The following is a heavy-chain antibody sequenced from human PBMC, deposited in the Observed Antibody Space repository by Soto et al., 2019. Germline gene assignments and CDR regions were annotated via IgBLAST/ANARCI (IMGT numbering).Heavy chain of an antibody. CDR3: ARGYYYGMDV. J-gene: IGHJ6*02. V-gene: IGHV2-70*01. CDR2: IDWDDDK. CDR1: GFSLSTSGMC. Sequence: SGPTLVNPTQTLTLTCTFSGFSLSTSGMCVSWIRQPPGEALEWLALIDWDDDKYYSTSLKTRHTISKDTSKNQVVLTMTNMDPVDTATYYCARGYYYGMDVWGQGTTVTVSS.